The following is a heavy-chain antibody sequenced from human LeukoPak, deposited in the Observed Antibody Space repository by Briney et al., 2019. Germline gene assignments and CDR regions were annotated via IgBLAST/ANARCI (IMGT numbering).Heavy chain of an antibody. J-gene: IGHJ6*02. CDR3: ARAWGVVVVPAAISYYYGMDV. V-gene: IGHV4-4*07. CDR1: GGSINSYY. CDR2: IYASGST. Sequence: PSETLSLTCTVSGGSINSYYWSWIRQPAGKGLEWIGRIYASGSTNYNPSLKSRVTISVDTSKNQFSLKLSSVTAADTAVYYCARAWGVVVVPAAISYYYGMDVWGQGTTVTVSS. D-gene: IGHD2-2*01.